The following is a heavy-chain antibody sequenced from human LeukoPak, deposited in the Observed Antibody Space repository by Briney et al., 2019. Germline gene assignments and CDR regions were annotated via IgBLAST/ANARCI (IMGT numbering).Heavy chain of an antibody. CDR3: ARDRGLDIAAAGKFRHYYYYMDV. V-gene: IGHV1-2*02. CDR2: INPNSGGT. J-gene: IGHJ6*03. D-gene: IGHD6-13*01. Sequence: GASVKVSCKASGYTFTGYYMHWVRQAPGQGLEWMGWINPNSGGTNNAQKFQGRVTMTRDTSISTAYMELSRLRSDDTAVYYCARDRGLDIAAAGKFRHYYYYMDVWGRGTTVTVSS. CDR1: GYTFTGYY.